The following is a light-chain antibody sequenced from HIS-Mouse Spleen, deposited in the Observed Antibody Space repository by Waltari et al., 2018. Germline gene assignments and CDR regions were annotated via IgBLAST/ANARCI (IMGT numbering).Light chain of an antibody. V-gene: IGLV1-47*01. CDR1: SSNIGSNY. CDR2: RNN. CDR3: AAWDDSLSGRV. Sequence: QSVLTQPPPASGTPGQRLTISCSGSSSNIGSNYVYWYQQLPGTAPKLLIYRNNQRPSGVPDRFSGSKSGTSASLAISGLRSEDEADYYCAAWDDSLSGRVFGGGTKLTVL. J-gene: IGLJ2*01.